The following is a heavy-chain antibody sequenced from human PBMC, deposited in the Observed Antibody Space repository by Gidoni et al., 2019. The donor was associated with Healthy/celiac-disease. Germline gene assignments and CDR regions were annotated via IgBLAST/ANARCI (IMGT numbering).Heavy chain of an antibody. D-gene: IGHD1-26*01. J-gene: IGHJ3*02. Sequence: QVQLPESGPGLVKPSQTLSLTCTVSGGSISSGSYYWSWIRQPAGKGLEWSGRTYTSGGTNYNPSLKSRVTISVDTSKNQFSLKLSSVTAADTAVYYCARNPIVGATTDAFDIWGQGTMVTVSS. CDR1: GGSISSGSYY. V-gene: IGHV4-61*02. CDR3: ARNPIVGATTDAFDI. CDR2: TYTSGGT.